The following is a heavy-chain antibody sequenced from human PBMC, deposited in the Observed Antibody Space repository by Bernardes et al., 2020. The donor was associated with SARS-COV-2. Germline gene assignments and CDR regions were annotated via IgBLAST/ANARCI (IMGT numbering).Heavy chain of an antibody. V-gene: IGHV3-43*01. D-gene: IGHD3-3*01. CDR1: GFTFDDYT. J-gene: IGHJ3*01. Sequence: GGSLRLSCAASGFTFDDYTMHWVRQIPGKGLEWVSLVSWDGSSTNYADSVKGRFIISRDSSRNTLHLQMNSLRKEDTALYYCATERQSLTIFGVGHDAFDFWGQGTMVTVSS. CDR3: ATERQSLTIFGVGHDAFDF. CDR2: VSWDGSST.